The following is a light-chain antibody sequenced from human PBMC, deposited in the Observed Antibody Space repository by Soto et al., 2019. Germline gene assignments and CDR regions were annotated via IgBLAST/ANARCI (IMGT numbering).Light chain of an antibody. Sequence: EIVLTQSPGTLSLSPGERATLSCRASQSVSSSYLAWYQQKPGQAPRLLIYGASSRATGIPDRFSGSGSGTDFPLTISRLEPEDSAVYYCQQYGSSPLLTFGGGTKVEIK. CDR1: QSVSSSY. CDR3: QQYGSSPLLT. CDR2: GAS. V-gene: IGKV3-20*01. J-gene: IGKJ4*01.